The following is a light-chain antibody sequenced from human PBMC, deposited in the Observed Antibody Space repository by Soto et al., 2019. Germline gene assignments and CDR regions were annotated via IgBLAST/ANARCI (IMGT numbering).Light chain of an antibody. J-gene: IGKJ1*01. CDR3: QQYNSSCT. Sequence: DIQMTQSPSTLSASVGDRVTITCRASQSISSWLAWYQQKPGKAPKLLIYDAPSLESGVPSRFSGSGSGTEFTLTISSLQPDDFATYYCQQYNSSCTFGQGTKVEIK. V-gene: IGKV1-5*01. CDR1: QSISSW. CDR2: DAP.